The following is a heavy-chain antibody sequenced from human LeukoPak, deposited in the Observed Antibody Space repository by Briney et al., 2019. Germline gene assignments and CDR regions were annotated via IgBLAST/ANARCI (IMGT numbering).Heavy chain of an antibody. D-gene: IGHD1-7*01. J-gene: IGHJ5*02. CDR1: GLTVSDNY. CDR3: AKGGTGSTDWFDP. CDR2: IRGSGGST. V-gene: IGHV3-23*01. Sequence: GGSLRLSCAASGLTVSDNYMSWVRQAPGKGLEWVSVIRGSGGSTYYADSVKGRVTISRDNSKNTLYLQMKSLRAEDTAVYYCAKGGTGSTDWFDPWGQGTLVTVSS.